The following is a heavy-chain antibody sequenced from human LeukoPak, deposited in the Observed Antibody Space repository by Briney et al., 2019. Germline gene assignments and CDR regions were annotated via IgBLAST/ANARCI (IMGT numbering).Heavy chain of an antibody. CDR1: GGSISSSSYY. Sequence: SETLSLTCTASGGSISSSSYYWGWIRQPPGKGLEWIGSIYYSGSTYYNPSLKSRVTISVDTSKNQFSLKLSSVTAADTAVYYCARDSWYYGSASGLDYWGQGTLVTVSS. D-gene: IGHD3-10*01. J-gene: IGHJ4*02. CDR2: IYYSGST. V-gene: IGHV4-39*07. CDR3: ARDSWYYGSASGLDY.